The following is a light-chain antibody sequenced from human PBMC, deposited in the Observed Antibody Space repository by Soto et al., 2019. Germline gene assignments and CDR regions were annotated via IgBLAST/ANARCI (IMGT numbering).Light chain of an antibody. CDR1: QSVSSSY. J-gene: IGKJ1*01. CDR2: GAS. V-gene: IGKV3-20*01. CDR3: QQYGSSPPRT. Sequence: ETVLTQSPGTLSLSPGERATLSCRASQSVSSSYLAWYQQKPGQAPRLLIYGASTRATDVPDRFSGSGSGADFTLSISRLEPEDFAVYYCQQYGSSPPRTFGQGTKVDIK.